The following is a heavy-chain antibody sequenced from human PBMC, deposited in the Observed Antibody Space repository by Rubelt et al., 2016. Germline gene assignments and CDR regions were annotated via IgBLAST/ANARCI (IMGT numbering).Heavy chain of an antibody. CDR2: ISSSSSTI. CDR3: ARVTSGSPDY. J-gene: IGHJ4*02. D-gene: IGHD1-26*01. CDR1: GFTFSSYS. Sequence: EVQLVESGGGLVQPGGSLRLSCAASGFTFSSYSMNWVRQAPGTGLEWVSYISSSSSTIYYADSVKGRFTISRENAKNSLYLQMNSLRAEDTAVYYCARVTSGSPDYWGQGTLVTVSS. V-gene: IGHV3-48*04.